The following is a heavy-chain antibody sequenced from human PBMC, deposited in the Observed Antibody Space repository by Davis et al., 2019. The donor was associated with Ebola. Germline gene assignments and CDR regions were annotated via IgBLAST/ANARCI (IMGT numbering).Heavy chain of an antibody. CDR1: GFTFSSYS. D-gene: IGHD1-20*01. Sequence: PGGSLRLPCAASGFTFSSYSMNWVRQAPGKGLEWVAYISGGYTYYAESVKGRFTISRDSAKDSLYLHMDSLRDDDTAVYYCARVYNWGFDFWGQGTLVTVSS. V-gene: IGHV3-48*02. CDR3: ARVYNWGFDF. CDR2: ISGGYT. J-gene: IGHJ4*02.